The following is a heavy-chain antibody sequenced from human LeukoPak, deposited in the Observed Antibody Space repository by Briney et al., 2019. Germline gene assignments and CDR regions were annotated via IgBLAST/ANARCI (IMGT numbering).Heavy chain of an antibody. Sequence: PGGSLRLSCAASGFTVSSNYMSWVRQAPGKGLEWVSVIYNGGSTYYADSVKGRFNISRDNSKNTLYLQMNSLRAEDTAVYYCARDSRLSTGVSDYWGQGTLVTVSS. CDR2: IYNGGST. CDR3: ARDSRLSTGVSDY. D-gene: IGHD1-14*01. J-gene: IGHJ4*02. V-gene: IGHV3-66*02. CDR1: GFTVSSNY.